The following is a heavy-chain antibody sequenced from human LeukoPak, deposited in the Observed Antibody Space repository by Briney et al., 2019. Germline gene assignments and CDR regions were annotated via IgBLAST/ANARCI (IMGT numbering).Heavy chain of an antibody. J-gene: IGHJ4*02. V-gene: IGHV1-46*01. CDR2: IYPRDGST. CDR1: GYIFTSNY. D-gene: IGHD1-1*01. Sequence: GSSVTVSCKASGYIFTSNYIHWVRQAPGQGVEWMGMIYPRDGSTSYAQKFHGRVTVTRDTSTRTVHMELSGLTSEDRHVYFLARDQERFDYGGEGTLVTVSA. CDR3: ARDQERFDY.